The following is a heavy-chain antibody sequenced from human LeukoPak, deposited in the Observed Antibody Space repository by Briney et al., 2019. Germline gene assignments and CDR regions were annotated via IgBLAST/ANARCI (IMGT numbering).Heavy chain of an antibody. Sequence: SETLSLTCTVSGGSIGSSSYYWGWIRQPPGKGLEWIGSIYYSGSTYYNPSLKSRVTISVDTSKNQFSLKLSSVTAADTAVYYCARDIAARPIIDWGQGTLVTVSS. V-gene: IGHV4-39*07. CDR2: IYYSGST. CDR3: ARDIAARPIID. J-gene: IGHJ4*02. D-gene: IGHD6-6*01. CDR1: GGSIGSSSYY.